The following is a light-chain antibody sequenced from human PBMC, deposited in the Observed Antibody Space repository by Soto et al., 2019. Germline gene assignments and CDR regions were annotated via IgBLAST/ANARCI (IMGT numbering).Light chain of an antibody. CDR3: KKYNNWPLT. V-gene: IGKV3-15*01. CDR1: QSVSSN. Sequence: EIVMTQSPATLSVSPGERATLSCRASQSVSSNLAWYQQKPGQAPRLLIYGASTRATGIPARFSGSGSGTEFTLAISSLQSEDFAVYYCKKYNNWPLTFSGGTKVDI. J-gene: IGKJ4*01. CDR2: GAS.